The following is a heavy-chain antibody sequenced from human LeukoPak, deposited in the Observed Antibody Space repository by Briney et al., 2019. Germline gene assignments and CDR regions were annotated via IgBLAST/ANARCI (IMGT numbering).Heavy chain of an antibody. J-gene: IGHJ4*02. V-gene: IGHV1-69*01. CDR3: AIRYYGDRKIDY. CDR2: IIPIFGTA. CDR1: GGTFSSYA. D-gene: IGHD4-17*01. Sequence: GSSVKVSCKASGGTFSSYAISWVRQAPGQGLEWMGGIIPIFGTANYAQKFQGRVTITADESTSTAYMELSRLRSDDTAVYYCAIRYYGDRKIDYWGQGTLVTVSS.